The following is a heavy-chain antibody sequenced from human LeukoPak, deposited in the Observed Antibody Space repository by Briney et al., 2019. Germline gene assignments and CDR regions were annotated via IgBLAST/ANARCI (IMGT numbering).Heavy chain of an antibody. D-gene: IGHD2-2*01. CDR1: GYTFTSYG. J-gene: IGHJ5*02. V-gene: IGHV1-18*04. CDR2: ISDYNGNT. CDR3: ARAVVPAASSWFDP. Sequence: ASVKVSCKASGYTFTSYGISWVRQAPGQGLEWMGWISDYNGNTNYAQKLQGRVTMTTDTSTSTAYMELRSLRSDDTAVYYCARAVVPAASSWFDPWGQGTLVTVSS.